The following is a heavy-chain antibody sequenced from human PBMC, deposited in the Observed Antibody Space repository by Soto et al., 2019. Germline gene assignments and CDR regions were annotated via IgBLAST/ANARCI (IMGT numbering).Heavy chain of an antibody. D-gene: IGHD4-17*01. CDR3: ATDLQTTVVSTAIDAFDI. J-gene: IGHJ3*02. CDR2: FDPEDGET. CDR1: GYTLTEIS. Sequence: ASVKVTCKVSGYTLTEISRQWVRQAPGKGLEWMGGFDPEDGETIYAQKFQGRVTMTEDTSTDTAYMELSSLRSEDTAVYYCATDLQTTVVSTAIDAFDIWGQGTMVTVSS. V-gene: IGHV1-24*01.